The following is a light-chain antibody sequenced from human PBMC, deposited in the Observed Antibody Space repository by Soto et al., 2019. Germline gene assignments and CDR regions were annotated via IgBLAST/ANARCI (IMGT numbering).Light chain of an antibody. V-gene: IGKV1-9*01. CDR3: QQLNSYPPYT. Sequence: IQLTQSPSSLSASVGDRVTITCRASQGISSYLAWYQQKTGKAPKLLIYAASTVPSGVPSRLSGSGSGTDFTLPISSLQPEDFATYYCQQLNSYPPYTFGQGTKMEIK. CDR1: QGISSY. CDR2: AAS. J-gene: IGKJ2*01.